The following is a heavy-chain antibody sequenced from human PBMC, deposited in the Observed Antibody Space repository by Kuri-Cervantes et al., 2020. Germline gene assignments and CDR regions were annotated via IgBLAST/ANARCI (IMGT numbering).Heavy chain of an antibody. CDR3: ARGDSLLGGPNYYYYYYMDV. V-gene: IGHV3-11*04. CDR2: ISSSGSTI. D-gene: IGHD3-16*01. Sequence: GESLKISCAASGFTFSDYYMSWIRQAPGKGLEWVSYISSSGSTIYYADSVKGRFTISRDNAKNSLYLQMNSLRAEDTAVYYCARGDSLLGGPNYYYYYYMDVWGKGTTVTVSS. CDR1: GFTFSDYY. J-gene: IGHJ6*03.